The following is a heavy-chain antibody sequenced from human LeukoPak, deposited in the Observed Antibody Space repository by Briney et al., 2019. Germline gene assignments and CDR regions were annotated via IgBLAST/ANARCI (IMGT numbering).Heavy chain of an antibody. Sequence: PSETLSLTCTVSGGSISSSSYYWGWIRQPPGKGLEWIGSIYYSGSTYYNPSLKSRVTISVDTSKNQFSLKLSSVTAADTAVYYCARRYYYDTFDYWGQGALVTVSS. CDR3: ARRYYYDTFDY. CDR1: GGSISSSSYY. D-gene: IGHD3-22*01. V-gene: IGHV4-39*07. J-gene: IGHJ4*02. CDR2: IYYSGST.